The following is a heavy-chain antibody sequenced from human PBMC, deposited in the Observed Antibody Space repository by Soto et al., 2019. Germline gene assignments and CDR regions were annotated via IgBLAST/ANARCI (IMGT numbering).Heavy chain of an antibody. CDR3: AKGFTIFGVVPTRYYFDY. V-gene: IGHV3-23*01. D-gene: IGHD3-3*01. Sequence: GGSLRLSCAASGFTFSSYAMSWVRQAPGKGLEWVSAISGSGGSTYYADSVKGRFTISRDNSKNTLYLQMNSLRAEDTAVYYCAKGFTIFGVVPTRYYFDYWGQGTLVTVSS. CDR1: GFTFSSYA. CDR2: ISGSGGST. J-gene: IGHJ4*02.